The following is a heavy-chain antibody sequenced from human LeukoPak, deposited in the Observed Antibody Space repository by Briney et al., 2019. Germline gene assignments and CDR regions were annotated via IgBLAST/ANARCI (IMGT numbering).Heavy chain of an antibody. D-gene: IGHD2-2*01. CDR3: ARGLKRGIVVVPAAAGLDV. CDR1: GGSFSGYY. CDR2: INHSGST. J-gene: IGHJ6*04. Sequence: SETLSLTCAVYGGSFSGYYWSWIRQPPGKGLEWIGEINHSGSTNYNPSLKSRVTISVDTSKNQFSLKLSSVTAADTAVYYCARGLKRGIVVVPAAAGLDVWGKGTTVTVSS. V-gene: IGHV4-34*01.